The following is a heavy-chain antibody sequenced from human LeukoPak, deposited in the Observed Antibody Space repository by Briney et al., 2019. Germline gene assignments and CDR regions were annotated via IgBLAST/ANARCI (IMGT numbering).Heavy chain of an antibody. Sequence: GGSLRLSCTASGFTFSSSWMHWVRQAPGKGLMWVSRINSDGSSTIYADSVRGRFTISRDNAKNSLYLQMNSLRAEDTAVYYCAREDYYYDSSGYHLPYYFDYWGQGTLVTVSS. CDR2: INSDGSST. J-gene: IGHJ4*02. V-gene: IGHV3-74*01. CDR1: GFTFSSSW. D-gene: IGHD3-22*01. CDR3: AREDYYYDSSGYHLPYYFDY.